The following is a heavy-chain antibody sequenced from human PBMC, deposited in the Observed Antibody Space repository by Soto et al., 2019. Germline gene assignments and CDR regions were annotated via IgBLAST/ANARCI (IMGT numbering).Heavy chain of an antibody. Sequence: QVQLQESGPGLVKPSQTLSLTCTVSGGSISSDDYYWIWIRQHPGKGLEWIGYIYSTGSVYYNPSLESRVTVSVDTSKNQFSLKLRSVTAADTALYYCARVRQHIRVWLDPWGQGILVTVYS. CDR2: IYSTGSV. D-gene: IGHD2-21*01. CDR1: GGSISSDDYY. J-gene: IGHJ5*02. CDR3: ARVRQHIRVWLDP. V-gene: IGHV4-31*03.